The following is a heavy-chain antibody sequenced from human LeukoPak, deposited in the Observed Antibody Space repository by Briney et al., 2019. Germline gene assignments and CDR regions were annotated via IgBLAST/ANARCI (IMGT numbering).Heavy chain of an antibody. V-gene: IGHV4-59*01. CDR1: GCSISSDY. CDR3: WRAGGGVAATPDAFGF. D-gene: IGHD2-15*01. J-gene: IGHJ3*01. Sequence: SETLSLTCTVYGCSISSDYWRWIRQPPGNGLEWIGYINYSGTNNSNPSLKSRTTIAVTTSKNQFSLKLSSVTAADTVVFYCWRAGGGVAATPDAFGFWGQGTKVTFSS. CDR2: INYSGTN.